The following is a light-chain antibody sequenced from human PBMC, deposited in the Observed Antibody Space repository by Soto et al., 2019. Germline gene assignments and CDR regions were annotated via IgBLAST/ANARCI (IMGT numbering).Light chain of an antibody. CDR3: SSYTSGSTYV. V-gene: IGLV2-14*03. J-gene: IGLJ1*01. CDR2: DVS. Sequence: QSVLTQPASVSGSPGQSITISCTETSSDVGAYNYVSWYQQHPGKAPKLMIYDVSSRPSGVSNRFSGSKSGNTASLTISGLQAEGEADYYCSSYTSGSTYVFGTGTKVTVL. CDR1: SSDVGAYNY.